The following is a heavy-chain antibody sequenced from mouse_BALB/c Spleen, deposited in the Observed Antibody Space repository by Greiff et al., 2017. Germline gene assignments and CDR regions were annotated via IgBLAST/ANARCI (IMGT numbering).Heavy chain of an antibody. V-gene: IGHV14-3*02. CDR3: ARLRGFAY. CDR1: GFNIKDTY. Sequence: EVHLVESGAEPVKPGASVKLSCTASGFNIKDTYMHWVKQRPEQGLEWIGRIDPANGNTKYDPKFQGKATITADTSSNTAYLQLSSLTSEDTAVYYCARLRGFAYWGQGTLVTVSA. D-gene: IGHD2-4*01. J-gene: IGHJ3*01. CDR2: IDPANGNT.